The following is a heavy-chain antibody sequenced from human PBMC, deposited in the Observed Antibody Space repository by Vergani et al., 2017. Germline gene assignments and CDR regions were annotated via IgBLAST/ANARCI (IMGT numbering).Heavy chain of an antibody. D-gene: IGHD2-2*01. Sequence: EVQLVESGGGLVQPGGSLTLSCAASGFSFSIYGMNWVRQAPGKGLEWVTCISGSSTDISNADSVKGRFTISRDNAKNSLYLQMNSLRAEDTALYYCARAEYQSPYHYWDQGTLVTVSS. CDR2: ISGSSTDI. J-gene: IGHJ4*02. CDR3: ARAEYQSPYHY. V-gene: IGHV3-48*01. CDR1: GFSFSIYG.